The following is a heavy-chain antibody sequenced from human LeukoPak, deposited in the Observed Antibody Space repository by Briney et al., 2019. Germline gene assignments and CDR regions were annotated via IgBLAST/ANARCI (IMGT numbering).Heavy chain of an antibody. Sequence: SGPTLVNPTQTLTLTCTFSGFSLSTSGVGVGWIRQPPEKALEWLALIYWDDDKRYSPSLKSRLTITKDTSKNQVVLTMTNMDPVDTATYYCAHSIAAAGKQSSGGMDVWAKGTTVTVSS. CDR1: GFSLSTSGVG. CDR3: AHSIAAAGKQSSGGMDV. J-gene: IGHJ6*04. D-gene: IGHD6-13*01. V-gene: IGHV2-5*02. CDR2: IYWDDDK.